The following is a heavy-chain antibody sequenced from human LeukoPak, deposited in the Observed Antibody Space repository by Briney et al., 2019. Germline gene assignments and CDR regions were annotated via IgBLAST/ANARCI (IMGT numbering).Heavy chain of an antibody. CDR2: IVVGSGNT. J-gene: IGHJ4*02. CDR3: AAAPTFVTNYALCDY. D-gene: IGHD2-2*01. CDR1: GFTFTSSA. Sequence: SVKVSCKASGFTFTSSAMQWVRQARGQRLEWIGWIVVGSGNTNYAQKFHERVTITRDMSTKTAYMELSSLRSEDSAVYYCAAAPTFVTNYALCDYWGQGTRVTVSS. V-gene: IGHV1-58*02.